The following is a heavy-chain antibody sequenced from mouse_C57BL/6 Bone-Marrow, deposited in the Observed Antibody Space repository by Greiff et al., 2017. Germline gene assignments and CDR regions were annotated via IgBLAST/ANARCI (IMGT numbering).Heavy chain of an antibody. CDR2: IYPGDGDT. Sequence: VQLQQSGAELVKPGASVKISCKASGYAFSSYWMNWVKQRPGKGLEWIGQIYPGDGDTNYNGKFKGKATLTADKSSSTAYMQLSSLTSEDSAVYFCARGDSSDYFDYWGQGTTLTVSS. CDR1: GYAFSSYW. V-gene: IGHV1-80*01. CDR3: ARGDSSDYFDY. D-gene: IGHD3-2*02. J-gene: IGHJ2*01.